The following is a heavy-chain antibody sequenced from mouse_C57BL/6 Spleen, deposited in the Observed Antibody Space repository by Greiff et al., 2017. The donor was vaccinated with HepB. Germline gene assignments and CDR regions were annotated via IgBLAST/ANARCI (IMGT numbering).Heavy chain of an antibody. D-gene: IGHD2-4*01. V-gene: IGHV5-9-1*02. J-gene: IGHJ4*01. Sequence: EVQLVESGEGLVKPGGSLKLSCAASGFTFSSYAMSWVRQTPEKRLEWVAYISSGGDYIYYADTVKGRFTISRDNARNTLYLQMSSLKSEDTAMYYCTRAHYDYDASYYAMDYWGQGTSVTVSS. CDR2: ISSGGDYI. CDR1: GFTFSSYA. CDR3: TRAHYDYDASYYAMDY.